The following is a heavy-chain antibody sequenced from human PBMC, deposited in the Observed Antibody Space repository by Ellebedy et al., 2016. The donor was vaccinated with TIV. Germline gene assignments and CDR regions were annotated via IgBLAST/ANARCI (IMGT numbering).Heavy chain of an antibody. D-gene: IGHD3-3*01. Sequence: ASVKVSCXASGHTFTSYGIHWVRQAPGQRPEWMGWINTGNGNTKYSQKLQGRVTITTDTITTDTSAATAYLELTSLVSEDTAVYYCATREWQDPMDVWGQGTTVIVSS. CDR1: GHTFTSYG. J-gene: IGHJ6*02. CDR2: INTGNGNT. V-gene: IGHV1-3*04. CDR3: ATREWQDPMDV.